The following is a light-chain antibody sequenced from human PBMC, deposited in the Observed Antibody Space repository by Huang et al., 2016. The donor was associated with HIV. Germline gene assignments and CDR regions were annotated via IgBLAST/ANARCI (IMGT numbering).Light chain of an antibody. CDR1: QDISTY. Sequence: DIQMTQSPSSLSASVGDRVTITCQASQDISTYLNWYQQKPGKAPKVLIYAASNLETGVPSRFSGTGSGTSFSFTISRLQPEDVATYYCQQYDNVPITFGQGTRLDI. CDR3: QQYDNVPIT. CDR2: AAS. V-gene: IGKV1-33*01. J-gene: IGKJ5*01.